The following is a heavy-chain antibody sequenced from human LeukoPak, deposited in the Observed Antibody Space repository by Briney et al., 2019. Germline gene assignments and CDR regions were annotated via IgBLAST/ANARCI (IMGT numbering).Heavy chain of an antibody. CDR2: IWPGDSDT. CDR3: ARQYHDVLTGFYIHFDY. D-gene: IGHD3-9*01. Sequence: GESLKISCKGSGYSFSNHWIGWVRQMPGKGLEWMGIIWPGDSDTRYNPSFQGQVTISADKSISTAYLQWSSLKASDTAIYYCARQYHDVLTGFYIHFDYWGQGTLVTVSS. CDR1: GYSFSNHW. J-gene: IGHJ4*02. V-gene: IGHV5-51*01.